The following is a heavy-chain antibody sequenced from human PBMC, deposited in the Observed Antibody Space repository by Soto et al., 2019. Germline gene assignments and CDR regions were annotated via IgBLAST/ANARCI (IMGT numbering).Heavy chain of an antibody. CDR1: GYTFTSYG. Sequence: QVHLVQSGAEVKKPGASVKVSCKASGYTFTSYGITWVRQAPGQGLEWMGWISAHNGNTDYAQKLQGRVIVTRDTSTSTAYMELRSLMSGDTAVDYCARGRYGDYWGQGALVTVSS. J-gene: IGHJ4*02. CDR2: ISAHNGNT. V-gene: IGHV1-18*01. CDR3: ARGRYGDY. D-gene: IGHD1-1*01.